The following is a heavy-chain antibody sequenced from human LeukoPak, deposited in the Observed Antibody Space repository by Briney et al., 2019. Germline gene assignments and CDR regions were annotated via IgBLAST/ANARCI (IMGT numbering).Heavy chain of an antibody. D-gene: IGHD4-17*01. CDR1: AGSISSTTYY. J-gene: IGHJ5*02. CDR3: ARAQPTMTTVTTGLDWFDP. V-gene: IGHV4-31*03. Sequence: PSETLSLTCSVSAGSISSTTYYWSWIRQHPGKGLEWIGYIYYSGSTYYNPSLKSRVTILVDTSKNQFSLKLSSVTAADTAVYYCARAQPTMTTVTTGLDWFDPWGQGTLVTVSS. CDR2: IYYSGST.